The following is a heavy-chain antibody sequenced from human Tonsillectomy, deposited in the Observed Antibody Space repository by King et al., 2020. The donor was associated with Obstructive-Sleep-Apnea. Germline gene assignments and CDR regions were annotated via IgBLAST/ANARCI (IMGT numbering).Heavy chain of an antibody. Sequence: QLQESGPGLVKPSETLSLTCTVSGGSISNYYWSWIRQPPGKGLEWIGCIYYMGDTNFNPSLKCRVTISADTSKIQFSLRLSSVTAADTAVYYCARHRGVEDYGDYGDYFDYWGQGTLVTVSS. J-gene: IGHJ4*02. CDR1: GGSISNYY. CDR3: ARHRGVEDYGDYGDYFDY. CDR2: IYYMGDT. D-gene: IGHD4-17*01. V-gene: IGHV4-59*08.